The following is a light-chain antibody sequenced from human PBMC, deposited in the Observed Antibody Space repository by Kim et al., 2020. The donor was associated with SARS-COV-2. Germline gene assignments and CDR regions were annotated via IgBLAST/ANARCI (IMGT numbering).Light chain of an antibody. Sequence: GQSITSSCAGTSSDVGGYSYVSWYQQHPGRAPKRMIYDVIKRPSGVSERFSGSKSGDTASLTISGLQAADEADYYCSSYTSSTTWVFGGETKLTVL. CDR3: SSYTSSTTWV. CDR2: DVI. CDR1: SSDVGGYSY. V-gene: IGLV2-14*04. J-gene: IGLJ3*02.